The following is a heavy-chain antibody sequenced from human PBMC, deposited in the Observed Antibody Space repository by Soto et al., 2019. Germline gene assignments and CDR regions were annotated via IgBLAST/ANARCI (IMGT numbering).Heavy chain of an antibody. J-gene: IGHJ4*02. Sequence: PGGSLRLSCAASGFTFSSYAMHWVRQAPGKGLEWVAVISYDGSNKYYADSVKGRFTISRDNSKNTLYLQMNSLRAEDTAVYYCARIYSSSSGAYYWGQGTLVTVSS. CDR2: ISYDGSNK. D-gene: IGHD6-6*01. CDR3: ARIYSSSSGAYY. V-gene: IGHV3-30-3*01. CDR1: GFTFSSYA.